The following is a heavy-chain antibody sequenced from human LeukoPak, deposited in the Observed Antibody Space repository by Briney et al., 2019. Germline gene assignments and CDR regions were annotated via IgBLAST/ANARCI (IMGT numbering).Heavy chain of an antibody. CDR3: ARAIVGTTTRIVEVWDY. J-gene: IGHJ4*02. D-gene: IGHD1-26*01. CDR2: IYSSGST. Sequence: GGSLRLSCAASGFTVSSHYMSWVRQAPGKGLEWVSVIYSSGSTYYSDSVKGRFTISRDSSKNTLYLQMNSLRAEDTAVYYCARAIVGTTTRIVEVWDYWGQGTLVTVSS. CDR1: GFTVSSHY. V-gene: IGHV3-53*01.